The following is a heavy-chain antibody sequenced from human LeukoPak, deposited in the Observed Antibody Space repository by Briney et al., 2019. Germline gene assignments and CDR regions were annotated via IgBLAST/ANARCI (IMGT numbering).Heavy chain of an antibody. CDR1: GFTFSTSA. Sequence: GGSLRLSCAGSGFTFSTSAMNWVRQVPGKGLEWVSSIDYDGSHIYYSASVKGRFSISRDNARDSVYLQMDSLRAEDTAVYYCARDPERYLRTGHYDYWGQGTLVIVSS. J-gene: IGHJ4*02. D-gene: IGHD3-10*02. V-gene: IGHV3-21*01. CDR3: ARDPERYLRTGHYDY. CDR2: IDYDGSHI.